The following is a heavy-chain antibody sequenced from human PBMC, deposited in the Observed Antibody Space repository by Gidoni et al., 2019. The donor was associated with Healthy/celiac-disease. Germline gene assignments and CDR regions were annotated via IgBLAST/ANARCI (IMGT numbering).Heavy chain of an antibody. CDR2: IYYSGNT. CDR3: ARAGRDGYNFHY. Sequence: QVQLQESGPGLVKPSETLSLTCTVPGGSISSYYWSWIRQPPGKGLEWIGYIYYSGNTNYNPSLKSRVTISVDTSKNQFSLKLSSVTAADTAVYYCARAGRDGYNFHYWGQGTLVTVSS. V-gene: IGHV4-59*01. CDR1: GGSISSYY. D-gene: IGHD5-12*01. J-gene: IGHJ4*02.